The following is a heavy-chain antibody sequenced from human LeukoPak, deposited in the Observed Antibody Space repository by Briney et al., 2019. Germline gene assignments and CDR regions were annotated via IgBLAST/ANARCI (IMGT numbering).Heavy chain of an antibody. J-gene: IGHJ4*02. Sequence: ASVKVSCKASGYTFTSYDFNWVRQATGQRPEWMGWMSPNSGDTGYAQKFQDRVTMTRNTSISTAYMELSSLRSEDTAVYYCAREEHSSGSYYFDYWGQGTLVTVSS. D-gene: IGHD6-19*01. V-gene: IGHV1-8*01. CDR1: GYTFTSYD. CDR2: MSPNSGDT. CDR3: AREEHSSGSYYFDY.